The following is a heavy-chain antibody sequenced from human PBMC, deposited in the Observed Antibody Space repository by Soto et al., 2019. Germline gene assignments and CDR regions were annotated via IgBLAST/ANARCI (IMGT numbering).Heavy chain of an antibody. Sequence: SETLSLTCTVSGGSISSSSYYWGWIRQPPGKGLEWIGSIYYSGSTYYNPSLKSRVTISVDTSKNQFSLKLSSVTAADTAVYYCARAVVVPAASFGWWGQGTLVTVSS. D-gene: IGHD2-2*01. J-gene: IGHJ4*02. V-gene: IGHV4-39*01. CDR3: ARAVVVPAASFGW. CDR1: GGSISSSSYY. CDR2: IYYSGST.